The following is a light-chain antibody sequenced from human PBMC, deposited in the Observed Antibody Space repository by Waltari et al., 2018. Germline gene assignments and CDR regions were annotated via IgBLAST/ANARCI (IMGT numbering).Light chain of an antibody. Sequence: EIVLTQSPVTLSFSPGEGATLSCRTSQTIRTTYLAWYQPKPGQAPTLLIYGAFSRATGIPDRFTGSGSGTDFSLTISSLEPEDFATYYCQQYDISPLTFGGGTKVEIK. CDR1: QTIRTTY. J-gene: IGKJ4*01. CDR2: GAF. V-gene: IGKV3-20*01. CDR3: QQYDISPLT.